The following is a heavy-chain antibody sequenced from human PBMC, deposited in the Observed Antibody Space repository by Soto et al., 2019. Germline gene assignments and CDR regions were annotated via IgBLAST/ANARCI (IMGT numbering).Heavy chain of an antibody. CDR3: AKVTRGPLSSRIYDANYVDY. V-gene: IGHV3-23*01. J-gene: IGHJ4*02. Sequence: EVQLLESGGGLVQPGGSLRVSCAASGFTFSIYAMSWVRQAPGKGLEWVSVLSPSGGSTYYANAVKGRFTISRDNSKNTLYLQMDSRRAEDTAVSFCAKVTRGPLSSRIYDANYVDYGGQGDLVTVSS. CDR1: GFTFSIYA. CDR2: LSPSGGST. D-gene: IGHD3-10*01.